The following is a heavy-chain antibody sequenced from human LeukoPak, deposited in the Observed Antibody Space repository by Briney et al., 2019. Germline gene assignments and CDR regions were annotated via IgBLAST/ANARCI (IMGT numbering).Heavy chain of an antibody. Sequence: PSETLSLTCAVYGGSFSGYYWSWIRQPPGKGLEWIGYIYYSGSTNYNPSLESRVTISVDTSKSQFSLKLSSVTAADTAVYYCARHSSSTTYYYYMDVWGKGTTVTVSS. CDR1: GGSFSGYY. J-gene: IGHJ6*03. V-gene: IGHV4-59*08. CDR3: ARHSSSTTYYYYMDV. CDR2: IYYSGST. D-gene: IGHD2-2*01.